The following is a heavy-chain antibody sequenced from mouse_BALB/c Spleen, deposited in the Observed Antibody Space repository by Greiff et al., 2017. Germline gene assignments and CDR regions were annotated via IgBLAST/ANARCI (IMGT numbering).Heavy chain of an antibody. CDR2: ISYSGST. J-gene: IGHJ1*01. V-gene: IGHV3-2*02. Sequence: EVKLQESGPGLVKPSQSLSLTCTVTGYSITSDYAWNWIRQLPGNKLEWMGYISYSGSTSYNPSLKSRISITRDKSKNQFFLQLNSVTTEDTATYYCARSTMITTPESYWYFDVWGAGTTVTVSS. CDR1: GYSITSDYA. CDR3: ARSTMITTPESYWYFDV. D-gene: IGHD2-4*01.